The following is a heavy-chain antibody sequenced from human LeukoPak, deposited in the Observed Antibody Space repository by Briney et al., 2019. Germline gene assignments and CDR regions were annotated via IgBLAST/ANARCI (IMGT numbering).Heavy chain of an antibody. J-gene: IGHJ4*02. Sequence: SQTLSLTCTVSGGSISSGGYYWSWIRQPPGKGLEWIGYIYHSGSTYYNPSLKSRVTISVDTSKNQFSLKLSSVTAADTAVYYCARHIIAAAGLHYFDYWGQGTLVTVSS. CDR1: GGSISSGGYY. CDR3: ARHIIAAAGLHYFDY. V-gene: IGHV4-30-2*01. CDR2: IYHSGST. D-gene: IGHD6-13*01.